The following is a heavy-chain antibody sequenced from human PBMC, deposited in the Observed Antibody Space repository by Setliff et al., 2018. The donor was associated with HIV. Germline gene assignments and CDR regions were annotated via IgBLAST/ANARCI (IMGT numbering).Heavy chain of an antibody. CDR3: VRGVQSPPHYSYYYMDV. CDR1: RSTFNSHT. J-gene: IGHJ6*03. CDR2: IIPILGVA. Sequence: ASVKVSCKASRSTFNSHTIDWVRQAPGQGLDWMGRIIPILGVANYAQRFQGKVTITADKSTSTAYMELTSLRFDDTAMYYCVRGVQSPPHYSYYYMDVWGEGTMVTVSS. D-gene: IGHD3-3*01. V-gene: IGHV1-69*02.